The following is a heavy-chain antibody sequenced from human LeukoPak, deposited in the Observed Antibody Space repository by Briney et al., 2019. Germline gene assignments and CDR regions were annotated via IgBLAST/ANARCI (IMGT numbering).Heavy chain of an antibody. CDR3: ETRGGRNDAFDI. D-gene: IGHD3-10*01. CDR2: IRYDGSNK. Sequence: GGSLRLSCAASGFTFSSYGMHWVRQAPGKGLEWVAFIRYDGSNKYYADSVKGRFTISRDNSKNTLYLQMNSLRAEDTAVYYCETRGGRNDAFDIWGQGTMVTVSS. V-gene: IGHV3-30*02. J-gene: IGHJ3*02. CDR1: GFTFSSYG.